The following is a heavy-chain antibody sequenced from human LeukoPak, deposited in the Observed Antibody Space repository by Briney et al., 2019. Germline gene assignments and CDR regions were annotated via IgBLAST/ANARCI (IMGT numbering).Heavy chain of an antibody. CDR1: GLSFSSFA. CDR2: ISGSGGST. D-gene: IGHD3-16*02. Sequence: GGSLRLSSAASGLSFSSFAMSWVRQGPARGLEWVSAISGSGGSTYYADSVKGRFTISRDNSKNTLYLQMNSLRAEDTAVYYCAKVKGDYVWGSYRYTTFDYWGQGTLVTVSS. J-gene: IGHJ4*02. V-gene: IGHV3-23*01. CDR3: AKVKGDYVWGSYRYTTFDY.